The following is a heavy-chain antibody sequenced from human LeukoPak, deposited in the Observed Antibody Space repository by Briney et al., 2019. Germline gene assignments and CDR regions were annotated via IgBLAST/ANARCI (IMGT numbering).Heavy chain of an antibody. V-gene: IGHV3-7*05. CDR1: AFTFSDYW. D-gene: IGHD5-24*01. CDR3: ARNLRLHTPRAFDI. CDR2: IEEKGSQI. J-gene: IGHJ3*02. Sequence: GGSLRLSCAASAFTFSDYWMNWVRQAPGKGLEWVANIEEKGSQIYYVDSVRGRFTISRDNAKNSLYLQMNSLRAEDTAVYYCARNLRLHTPRAFDIWGQGTMVTVSS.